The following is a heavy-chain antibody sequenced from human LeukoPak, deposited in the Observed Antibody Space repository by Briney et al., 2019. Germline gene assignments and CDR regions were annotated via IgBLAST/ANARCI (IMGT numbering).Heavy chain of an antibody. Sequence: SETLSLTCTVSGGSISSYYWSWIRQPPGKGLEWIGYIYYSGSTNYNPPLKSRVTISVDTSKNQFSLKLSSVTAADTAVYYCARTGWYEASYYFDYWGQGTLVTVSS. D-gene: IGHD6-19*01. V-gene: IGHV4-59*01. CDR3: ARTGWYEASYYFDY. CDR1: GGSISSYY. J-gene: IGHJ4*02. CDR2: IYYSGST.